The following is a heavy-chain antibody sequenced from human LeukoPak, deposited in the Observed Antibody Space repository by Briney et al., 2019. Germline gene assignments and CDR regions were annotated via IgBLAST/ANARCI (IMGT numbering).Heavy chain of an antibody. V-gene: IGHV3-30*02. CDR1: GFSFSSYG. CDR3: AELGITMIGGV. Sequence: GGSLRLSCAGSGFSFSSYGMHWVRQAPGKGLEWVAFIRSDGSNKYYAGSVKGRFTISRDNAKNSLYLQMNSLRAEDTAVYYCAELGITMIGGVWGKGTTVTISS. CDR2: IRSDGSNK. J-gene: IGHJ6*04. D-gene: IGHD3-10*02.